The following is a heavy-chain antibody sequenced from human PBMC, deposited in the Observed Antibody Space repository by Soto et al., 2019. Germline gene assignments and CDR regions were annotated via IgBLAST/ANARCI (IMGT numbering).Heavy chain of an antibody. D-gene: IGHD4-17*01. Sequence: GGSLRLSCAASGFTFSSYPMSWVRRAPGKGLEWVSAISDNGATTYYADSAKGRFTISRDNSKNTLFLQLNSLRVEDTAVYHCVKKGAPQRCHEYWGQGTLVTVSS. J-gene: IGHJ4*02. CDR3: VKKGAPQRCHEY. CDR1: GFTFSSYP. CDR2: ISDNGATT. V-gene: IGHV3-23*01.